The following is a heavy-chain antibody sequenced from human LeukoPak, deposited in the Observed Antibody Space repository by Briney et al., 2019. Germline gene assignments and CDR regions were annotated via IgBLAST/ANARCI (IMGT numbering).Heavy chain of an antibody. CDR3: ARVGVGAIDAFDI. V-gene: IGHV4-59*01. J-gene: IGHJ3*02. Sequence: SETLSLTCTVSGGSISSYYWSWIQQPPGKGLEWIGYIYYSGSTNYNPSLKSRVTISVDTSKNQFSLKLSSVTAADTAVYYCARVGVGAIDAFDIWGQGTMVTVSS. CDR2: IYYSGST. CDR1: GGSISSYY. D-gene: IGHD1-26*01.